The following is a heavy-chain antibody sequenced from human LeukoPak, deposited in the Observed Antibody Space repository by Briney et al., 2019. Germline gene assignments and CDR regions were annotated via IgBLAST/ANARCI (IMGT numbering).Heavy chain of an antibody. CDR3: ARDCRLNCARQPGFDS. V-gene: IGHV3-48*02. CDR1: GFTFSSYS. CDR2: ISSSGSTI. Sequence: GGSLRLSCAASGFTFSSYSMNWVHQAPGKGLEWVSYISSSGSTIYYADSVKGRLTISRDNAKNSLYLQLSSLRDEDTAVYYCARDCRLNCARQPGFDSWGQGTLVTVSS. J-gene: IGHJ5*01. D-gene: IGHD1-1*01.